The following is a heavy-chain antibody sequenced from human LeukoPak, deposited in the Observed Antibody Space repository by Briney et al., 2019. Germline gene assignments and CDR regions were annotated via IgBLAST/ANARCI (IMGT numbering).Heavy chain of an antibody. V-gene: IGHV3-11*01. J-gene: IGHJ4*02. CDR1: GFTFSDYY. Sequence: GGSLRLFCAASGFTFSDYYMSWIRQAPGKGLEWVSYISSSGSTIYYADSVKGRFTISRDNAKNSLYLQMNSLRAEDTAVYYCAGHGQQQLVWGYLFYWGQGTLVTVSS. CDR2: ISSSGSTI. CDR3: AGHGQQQLVWGYLFY. D-gene: IGHD6-13*01.